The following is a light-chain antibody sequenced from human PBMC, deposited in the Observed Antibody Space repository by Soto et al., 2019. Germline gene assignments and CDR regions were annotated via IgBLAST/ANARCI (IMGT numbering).Light chain of an antibody. J-gene: IGKJ1*01. CDR2: GAS. CDR3: QQYGSSPGT. V-gene: IGKV3-20*01. CDR1: QGVTTN. Sequence: EILMNHSPATLSVSPGERVTLSCRAGQGVTTNFAWYQQKSGQSPRLLIFGASIRDTGIPDRFSGSGSGTDFTLTISRLESEDFAVYYCQQYGSSPGTFGRGTKVDIK.